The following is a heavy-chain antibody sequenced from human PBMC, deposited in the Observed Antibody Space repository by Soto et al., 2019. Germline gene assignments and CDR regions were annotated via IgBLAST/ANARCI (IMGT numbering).Heavy chain of an antibody. D-gene: IGHD6-19*01. CDR3: ARDWWQWPPKDAFDI. CDR1: GYTFTGYY. Sequence: ASVKVSCKASGYTFTGYYMHWVRQAPGQGLEWMGWINPNSGGTNYAQKFQGWVTMTRDTSISTAYMELSRLRSDDTAVYYCARDWWQWPPKDAFDIWGQGTMVTVSS. V-gene: IGHV1-2*04. J-gene: IGHJ3*02. CDR2: INPNSGGT.